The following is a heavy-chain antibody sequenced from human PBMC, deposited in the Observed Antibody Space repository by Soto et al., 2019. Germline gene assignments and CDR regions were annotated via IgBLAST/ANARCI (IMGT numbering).Heavy chain of an antibody. J-gene: IGHJ4*02. V-gene: IGHV4-39*01. D-gene: IGHD3-16*02. Sequence: SETLSLTCTVSGGSISSSSYYWGWIRQPPGKGLEWIGSIYYSGSTYYNPSLKSRVTISVDTSKNQFSLKLSPVTAADTAVYYCARQTSMITFGGVIALSDGFDYWGQGTLVTVSS. CDR2: IYYSGST. CDR3: ARQTSMITFGGVIALSDGFDY. CDR1: GGSISSSSYY.